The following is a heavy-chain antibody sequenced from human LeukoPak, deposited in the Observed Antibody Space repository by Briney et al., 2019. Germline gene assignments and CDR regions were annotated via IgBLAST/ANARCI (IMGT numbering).Heavy chain of an antibody. CDR3: ARGCGGSCWGDDAFDI. D-gene: IGHD2-15*01. CDR1: GFTFSSYS. V-gene: IGHV3-21*01. J-gene: IGHJ3*02. CDR2: ISSSSSYI. Sequence: GGSLRLSCAASGFTFSSYSMNWVRQAPGKGLEWVSSISSSSSYIYYADSVKGRFTISRDNAKNSLYLQMNSLRAEDTAVYYCARGCGGSCWGDDAFDIWGQGTMVTVSS.